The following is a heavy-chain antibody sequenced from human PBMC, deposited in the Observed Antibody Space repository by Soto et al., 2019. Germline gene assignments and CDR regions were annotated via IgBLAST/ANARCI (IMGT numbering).Heavy chain of an antibody. J-gene: IGHJ5*02. V-gene: IGHV4-34*01. CDR1: GGSFRNYY. D-gene: IGHD3-10*01. CDR2: VNHSGEA. CDR3: TRAERFPRYWFDP. Sequence: RSLTCGVYGGSFRNYYWIWVRQPPGKGLEWIGEVNHSGEATYNPSLQSRITISLDTSNNQFSLKMASVTAADTAMYFCTRAERFPRYWFDPWGQGAQVTVSS.